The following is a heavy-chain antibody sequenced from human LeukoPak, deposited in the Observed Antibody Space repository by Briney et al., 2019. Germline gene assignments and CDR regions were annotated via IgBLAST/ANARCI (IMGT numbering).Heavy chain of an antibody. CDR2: IYSGGST. D-gene: IGHD5-12*01. CDR1: GFTVSSNY. Sequence: GGSLRLSCAASGFTVSSNYMNWVRQAPGKGLEWVSVIYSGGSTYYADSVKGRFTISRDNSKNTLYLQMNSLRAEDTAVYYCARDPGSGYEEHFDYWGQGTLVTVSS. CDR3: ARDPGSGYEEHFDY. V-gene: IGHV3-53*01. J-gene: IGHJ4*02.